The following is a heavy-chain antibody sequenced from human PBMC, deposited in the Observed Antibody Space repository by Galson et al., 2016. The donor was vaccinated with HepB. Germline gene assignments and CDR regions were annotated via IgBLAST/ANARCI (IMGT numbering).Heavy chain of an antibody. CDR1: GFTFRGYA. D-gene: IGHD3-10*01. Sequence: SLRLSCAASGFTFRGYAMSWVRQAPGKGLEWLSAITAAGGVTYYADSVKGRFTIARDNSKNTLYLEMSSLRVEDTAVYYCAKDLQVSPLWFGELFPDDWGQGTLVAVPS. V-gene: IGHV3-23*01. CDR2: ITAAGGVT. J-gene: IGHJ4*02. CDR3: AKDLQVSPLWFGELFPDD.